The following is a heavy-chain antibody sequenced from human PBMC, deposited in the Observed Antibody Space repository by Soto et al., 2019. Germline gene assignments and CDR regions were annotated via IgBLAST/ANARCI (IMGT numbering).Heavy chain of an antibody. D-gene: IGHD3-9*01. CDR1: GYTFTSYG. Sequence: QVQLVQSGAEVKKPGASVKVSCKASGYTFTSYGISWVRQAPGQGLEWMGWISAYNGNTNYAQKLHGRVTMTTDTSTSTAYMELRSLRSDDTAVYYCARYGPLYFDWNFNFSLWGQGALVTVSS. V-gene: IGHV1-18*01. CDR3: ARYGPLYFDWNFNFSL. J-gene: IGHJ4*02. CDR2: ISAYNGNT.